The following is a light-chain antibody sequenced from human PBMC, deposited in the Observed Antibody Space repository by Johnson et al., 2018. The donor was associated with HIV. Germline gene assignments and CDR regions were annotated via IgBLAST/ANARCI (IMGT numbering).Light chain of an antibody. CDR2: ENN. CDR3: GTWDSSLGAHYV. V-gene: IGLV1-51*02. CDR1: SSNIGNDS. Sequence: QSVLTQPPSVSAAPGQKVTISCSGSSSNIGNDSVSWYQQLPGTAPELLIYENNKRPSGIPDRFSGSKSGTSATLGITGLQTGDEADYYCGTWDSSLGAHYVFGTGTKVTGL. J-gene: IGLJ1*01.